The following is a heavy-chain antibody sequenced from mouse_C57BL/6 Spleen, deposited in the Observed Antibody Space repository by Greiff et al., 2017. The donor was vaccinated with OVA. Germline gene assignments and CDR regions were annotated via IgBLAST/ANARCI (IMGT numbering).Heavy chain of an antibody. J-gene: IGHJ4*01. V-gene: IGHV1-82*01. CDR2: IYPGDGDT. CDR3: ARRPYGSSYGFYYAMDY. CDR1: GYAFSSSW. D-gene: IGHD1-1*01. Sequence: QVQLQQSGPELVKPGASVKISCKASGYAFSSSWMNWVKQRPGKGLEWIGRIYPGDGDTNYNGKFKGKATLTADKSSSTAYMQLSSLTSEDSAVYFCARRPYGSSYGFYYAMDYWGQGTSVTVSS.